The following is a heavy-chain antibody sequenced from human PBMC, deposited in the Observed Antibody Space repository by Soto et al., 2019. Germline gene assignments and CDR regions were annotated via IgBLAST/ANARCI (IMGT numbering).Heavy chain of an antibody. CDR3: AKDKNVGQCLVFDY. V-gene: IGHV3-23*01. J-gene: IGHJ4*02. CDR2: ISGSGGST. D-gene: IGHD6-19*01. CDR1: GFTFSSYA. Sequence: EVQLLESGGGLVPPGGSLRLSCAASGFTFSSYAMGWVRQAPGRGLEWVSGISGSGGSTYYADSVTGRFTISRDNSQNNLVLQMNSLRVEDTALYYCAKDKNVGQCLVFDYWGQGTLVTVSS.